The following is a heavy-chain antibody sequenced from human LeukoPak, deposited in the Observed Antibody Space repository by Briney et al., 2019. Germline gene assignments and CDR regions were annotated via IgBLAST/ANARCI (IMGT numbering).Heavy chain of an antibody. Sequence: SETLSLTCAVYGGSFSGYYWSWIRQPPGKGLEWIGEINHSGSTNYNPSLKSRVTISVDTSKNQFSLKLSSVTAADTAVYYCAREQMKYYYDSSGPSGAFDIWGQGTMVTVSS. CDR3: AREQMKYYYDSSGPSGAFDI. CDR1: GGSFSGYY. J-gene: IGHJ3*02. V-gene: IGHV4-34*01. CDR2: INHSGST. D-gene: IGHD3-22*01.